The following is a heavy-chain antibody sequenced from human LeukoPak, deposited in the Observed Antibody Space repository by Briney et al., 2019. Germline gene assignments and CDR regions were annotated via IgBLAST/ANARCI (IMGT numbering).Heavy chain of an antibody. CDR1: GYTFTGYY. J-gene: IGHJ5*02. CDR3: ARDLVFTSRYDFWSGYYQYNWFDP. D-gene: IGHD3-3*01. Sequence: GASVKVSCKASGYTFTGYYMHWVRQAPGQGLEWMGWINPNSGGTNYAQKFQGRVTMTRDTSISTAYMELSRMRSDDTAVYYCARDLVFTSRYDFWSGYYQYNWFDPWGQGTLVTVSS. V-gene: IGHV1-2*02. CDR2: INPNSGGT.